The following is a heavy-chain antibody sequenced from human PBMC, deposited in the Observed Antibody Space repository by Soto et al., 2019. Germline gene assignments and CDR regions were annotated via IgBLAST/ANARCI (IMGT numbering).Heavy chain of an antibody. Sequence: GGSLRLSCAASGFMFSSYGMSWVRQSPGKGLEWVSSISGSGGSTYYADSVKGRFTISRDNSKSTLYLQMSSLRAEDTAVYSCAKGPSYSGAYCPFGYWGQGTLVTVSS. CDR3: AKGPSYSGAYCPFGY. D-gene: IGHD1-26*01. CDR1: GFMFSSYG. V-gene: IGHV3-23*01. CDR2: ISGSGGST. J-gene: IGHJ4*02.